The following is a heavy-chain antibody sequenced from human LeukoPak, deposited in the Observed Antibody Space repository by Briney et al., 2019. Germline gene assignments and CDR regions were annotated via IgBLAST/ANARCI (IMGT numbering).Heavy chain of an antibody. CDR2: INHSGST. D-gene: IGHD5-18*01. Sequence: SETLSLTCAVYGGSFSGYYWSWIRQPPGKGLEWIGEINHSGSTNYNPSLKSRVTISVDTSKNQFSLKLSSVTAADTAVYYCARRIPGYSYGFNRYGMDVWGQGTTVTVPS. J-gene: IGHJ6*02. CDR3: ARRIPGYSYGFNRYGMDV. CDR1: GGSFSGYY. V-gene: IGHV4-34*01.